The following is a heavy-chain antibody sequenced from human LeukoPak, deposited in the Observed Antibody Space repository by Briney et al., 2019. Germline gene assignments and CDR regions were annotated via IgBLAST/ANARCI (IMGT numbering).Heavy chain of an antibody. V-gene: IGHV4-34*01. CDR2: INRSGST. J-gene: IGHJ3*02. CDR1: GGSFSGYY. CDR3: ARTVSSGWNDAFDI. Sequence: PSETLSLTCAVYGGSFSGYYWSWIRQPPGKGLEWIGEINRSGSTNYNPSLKSRVTISVDTSKNQFSLKLSSVTAADTAVYYCARTVSSGWNDAFDIWGQGTMVTVSS. D-gene: IGHD6-19*01.